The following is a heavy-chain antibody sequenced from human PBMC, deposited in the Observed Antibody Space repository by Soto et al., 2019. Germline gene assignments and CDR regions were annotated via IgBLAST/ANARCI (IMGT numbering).Heavy chain of an antibody. J-gene: IGHJ2*01. CDR2: LYDSGTT. D-gene: IGHD2-21*01. CDR3: ESADIVGPWYFGL. V-gene: IGHV4-61*01. Sequence: QVLLHESGPGLVKPSETLSLTCTVAGGSVSSTSYYWSWIRQPPGKRLEWIGQLYDSGTTKFNPYLKRRVTVSLDTSTSQFYLNLTSFTVADTAVYYCESADIVGPWYFGLWGRGTLVTVSS. CDR1: GGSVSSTSYY.